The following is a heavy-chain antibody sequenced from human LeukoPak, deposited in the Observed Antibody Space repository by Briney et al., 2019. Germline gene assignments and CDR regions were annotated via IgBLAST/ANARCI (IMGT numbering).Heavy chain of an antibody. Sequence: ASVKVSCKASGYTFTSYDINWVRQATGQGLEWMGWMNPNSGNTGYAQKFQGRVTITRNTSISTACMELSSLRSEDTAVYYCARVANLGYCSGGSCYSFIAFDIWGQGTMVTVSS. CDR1: GYTFTSYD. D-gene: IGHD2-15*01. V-gene: IGHV1-8*03. CDR2: MNPNSGNT. CDR3: ARVANLGYCSGGSCYSFIAFDI. J-gene: IGHJ3*02.